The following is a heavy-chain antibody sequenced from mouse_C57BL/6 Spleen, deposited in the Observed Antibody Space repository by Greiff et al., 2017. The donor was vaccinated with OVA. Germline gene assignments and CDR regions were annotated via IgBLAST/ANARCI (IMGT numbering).Heavy chain of an antibody. CDR2: INPSDSDT. V-gene: IGHV1-74*01. CDR3: AIGGYYDG. Sequence: QVQLQQPGAELVKPGASVKVSCKASGYTFTSYWMHWVKQRPGQGLEWLGRINPSDSDTNYNQKFKGKATLTVYKSSSTAYMQLSSVTYADSAVYDCAIGGYYDGWGQGTTLTVSS. D-gene: IGHD2-3*01. J-gene: IGHJ2*01. CDR1: GYTFTSYW.